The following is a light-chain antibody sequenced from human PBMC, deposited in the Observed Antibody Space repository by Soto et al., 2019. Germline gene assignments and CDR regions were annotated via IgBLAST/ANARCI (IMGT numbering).Light chain of an antibody. CDR3: QQYDRSPWT. Sequence: EIVLTQSPGTLSLSPGERATLSCRASQSVSSSYLAWYQQKPGQAPRLLLYGGSSRATGIPDRFRGSGAGTDCTLTISRLEPEDSAVYYSQQYDRSPWTFGQGTKVEIK. CDR2: GGS. CDR1: QSVSSSY. V-gene: IGKV3-20*01. J-gene: IGKJ1*01.